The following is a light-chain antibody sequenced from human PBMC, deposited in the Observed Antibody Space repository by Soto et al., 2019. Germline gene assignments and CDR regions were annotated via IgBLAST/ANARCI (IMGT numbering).Light chain of an antibody. V-gene: IGKV1-39*01. J-gene: IGKJ1*01. CDR3: QQSYSIPRT. CDR2: AAS. CDR1: RSIDSY. Sequence: EIQMNRSPSSLCASVRDRDTITLRASRSIDSYLNWYKQKEGQAPNLLIYAASTLERGVPSRFSGIGSGTEFTLTITSLQPEDLATYVGQQSYSIPRTFGQGTKVDIK.